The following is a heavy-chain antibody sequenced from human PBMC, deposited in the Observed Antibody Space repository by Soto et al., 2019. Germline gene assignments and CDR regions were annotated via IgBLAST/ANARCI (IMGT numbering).Heavy chain of an antibody. CDR1: GFTFSSYA. V-gene: IGHV3-30-3*01. D-gene: IGHD4-4*01. CDR2: ISYDGSNK. CDR3: ARDRDSKADY. J-gene: IGHJ4*02. Sequence: GGSLRLSCAASGFTFSSYAMHWVRQAPGKGLEWVAVISYDGSNKYYADSVKGRFTISRDNSKNTLYLRMNSLRAEDTAVYYCARDRDSKADYWGQGTLVTVSS.